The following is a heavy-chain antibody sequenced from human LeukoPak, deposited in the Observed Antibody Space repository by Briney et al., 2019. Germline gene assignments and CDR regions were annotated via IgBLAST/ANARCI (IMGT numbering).Heavy chain of an antibody. Sequence: SETLTLTSTASGGSIISYYLNWIRQPAGKGLEWIGRIYTSGSTNYNPSLKSRVTMSVDTSKNQFSLKLTSVTAADTAVYYCARGGRNYYFYGMAVCGQGTTVTVSS. D-gene: IGHD1-14*01. J-gene: IGHJ6*02. CDR3: ARGGRNYYFYGMAV. CDR2: IYTSGST. CDR1: GGSIISYY. V-gene: IGHV4-4*07.